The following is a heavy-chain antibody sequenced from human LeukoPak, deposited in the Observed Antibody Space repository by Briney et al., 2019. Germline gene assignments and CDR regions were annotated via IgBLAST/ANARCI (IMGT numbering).Heavy chain of an antibody. D-gene: IGHD3-22*01. V-gene: IGHV4-59*01. CDR3: ARGTMTSDY. Sequence: SETLSLTCTVSGGSISSYYWSWIRQPPGKGLEWIGYIYYSGSTNYNPSLKSRVTISIDTSKNQFSLKLSSVTAADTAVYYCARGTMTSDYWGQGTLVTVSS. CDR1: GGSISSYY. J-gene: IGHJ4*02. CDR2: IYYSGST.